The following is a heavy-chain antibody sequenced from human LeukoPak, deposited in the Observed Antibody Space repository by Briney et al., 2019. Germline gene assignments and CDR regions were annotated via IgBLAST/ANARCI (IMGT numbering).Heavy chain of an antibody. CDR1: GGSIGSYY. Sequence: PSETLSLTCTVSGGSIGSYYWSWIRQPPGKGLEWIGYIYYSGSTNYNPSLKSRVTISVDTSKNQFSLKLSSVTAADTAVYYCARGYSSGWYHFDYWGQGTLVTVSS. J-gene: IGHJ4*01. CDR3: ARGYSSGWYHFDY. CDR2: IYYSGST. D-gene: IGHD6-19*01. V-gene: IGHV4-59*08.